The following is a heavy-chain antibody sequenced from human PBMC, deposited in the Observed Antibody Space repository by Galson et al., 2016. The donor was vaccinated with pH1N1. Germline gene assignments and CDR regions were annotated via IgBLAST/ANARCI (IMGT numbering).Heavy chain of an antibody. CDR2: ISYDGSNT. Sequence: SLRLSCAGSGFTFGSYAMHWVRQAPGGGLEWLAFISYDGSNTDHLDSVKGRLTISRDNSKNILFLQMNSLRGDDTAVYYCARSRHNYGLESWDQGTLVTVSS. V-gene: IGHV3-30*01. D-gene: IGHD5-18*01. J-gene: IGHJ4*02. CDR1: GFTFGSYA. CDR3: ARSRHNYGLES.